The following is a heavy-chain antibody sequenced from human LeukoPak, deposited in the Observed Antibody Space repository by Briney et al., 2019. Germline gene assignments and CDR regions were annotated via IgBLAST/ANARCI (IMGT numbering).Heavy chain of an antibody. CDR3: AKLPEGEWHFDY. Sequence: PGGSLRLSCVASGFIFSNYAMSWVRQAPGKGLEWVSVINGSGDTTYYADSVKGRFTISRDNSKNTLYLQMNSLRAEDTAVYYCAKLPEGEWHFDYWGQGTLVTVSS. V-gene: IGHV3-23*01. CDR1: GFIFSNYA. D-gene: IGHD3-16*01. J-gene: IGHJ4*02. CDR2: INGSGDTT.